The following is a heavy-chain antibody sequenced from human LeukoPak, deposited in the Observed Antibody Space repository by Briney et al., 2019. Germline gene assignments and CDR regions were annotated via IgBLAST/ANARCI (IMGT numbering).Heavy chain of an antibody. V-gene: IGHV3-30*04. J-gene: IGHJ6*02. D-gene: IGHD6-6*01. CDR2: ISYDGSNK. CDR1: GFTFSSYA. CDR3: AKDRKSLAARSGYGMDV. Sequence: PGGSLRLSCAASGFTFSSYAMHWVRQAPGKGLEWVAVISYDGSNKYYADSVKGRFTISRDNSKNTLYLQMNSLRAEDTAVYYCAKDRKSLAARSGYGMDVWGQGTTVTVSS.